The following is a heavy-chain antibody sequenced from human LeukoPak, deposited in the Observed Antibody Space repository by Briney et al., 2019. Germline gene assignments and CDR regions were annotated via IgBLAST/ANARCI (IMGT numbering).Heavy chain of an antibody. J-gene: IGHJ4*02. D-gene: IGHD1-26*01. CDR3: ARDTPREPICDY. CDR1: GFTFSNYA. CDR2: ISYDGSNK. Sequence: GRSLRLSCAASGFTFSNYAMHWVRQAPGKGLEWVAVISYDGSNKDYADSVKGRFTISRDNAKNSLYLQMNSLRAEDTAVYYCARDTPREPICDYWGQGTLVTVSS. V-gene: IGHV3-30-3*01.